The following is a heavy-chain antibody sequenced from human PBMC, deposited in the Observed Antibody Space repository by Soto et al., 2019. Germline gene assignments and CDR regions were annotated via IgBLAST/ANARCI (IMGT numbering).Heavy chain of an antibody. Sequence: GGSLRLSCAASGFTFSSYAMHWVRQAPGKGLEWVAVISYDGSNKYYADSVKGRFTISRDNSKNTLYLQMNSLRAEDTAVYYCARETFDRSSWYLCGMDVWGQGTKVTVSS. CDR2: ISYDGSNK. D-gene: IGHD6-13*01. J-gene: IGHJ6*02. V-gene: IGHV3-30-3*01. CDR1: GFTFSSYA. CDR3: ARETFDRSSWYLCGMDV.